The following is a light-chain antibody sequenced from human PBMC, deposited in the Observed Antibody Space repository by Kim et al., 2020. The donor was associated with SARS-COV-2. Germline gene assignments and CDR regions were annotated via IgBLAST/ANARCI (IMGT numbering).Light chain of an antibody. V-gene: IGLV2-23*02. J-gene: IGLJ3*02. Sequence: SALTQPASVSGSPGQSITLSCTGTTSDVGSYNHISWYQQHPGKAPKLMIYEVIKRPSGVSHRFSGSKSGNTASLTISGLHAEDEADYYCFSYAASNTFLVFGGGTQMTVL. CDR1: TSDVGSYNH. CDR3: FSYAASNTFLV. CDR2: EVI.